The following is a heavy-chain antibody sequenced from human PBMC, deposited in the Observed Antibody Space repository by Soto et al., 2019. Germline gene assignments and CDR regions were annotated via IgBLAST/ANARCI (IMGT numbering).Heavy chain of an antibody. D-gene: IGHD7-27*01. CDR2: VSPGGDVS. Sequence: PGGSLRLSCAVSGFTFSSFVMNWVRQSPGKGLEWVSTVSPGGDVSHYTDSVKGRSTISRDNSRRTLHLQMASLRAADAAVYFCLRRARSPTPDWGPYGGRGQRTVVTV. CDR1: GFTFSSFV. J-gene: IGHJ3*01. V-gene: IGHV3-23*01. CDR3: LRRARSPTPDWGPYGG.